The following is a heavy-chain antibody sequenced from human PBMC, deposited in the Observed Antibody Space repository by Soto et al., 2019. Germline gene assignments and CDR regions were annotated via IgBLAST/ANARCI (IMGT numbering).Heavy chain of an antibody. Sequence: SVSNAWMNWVRPAPGKGLEWVGRIKSKTDGGTTDYAAPVKGRFTISRDDSKNTLYLQMNSLKTEDTAVYYCTTDYYGSGSYPDYWGQGTLVTVSS. CDR3: TTDYYGSGSYPDY. CDR2: IKSKTDGGTT. V-gene: IGHV3-15*07. D-gene: IGHD3-10*01. J-gene: IGHJ4*02. CDR1: SVSNAW.